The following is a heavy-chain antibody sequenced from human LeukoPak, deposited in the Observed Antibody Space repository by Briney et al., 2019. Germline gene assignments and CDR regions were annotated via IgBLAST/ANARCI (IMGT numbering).Heavy chain of an antibody. D-gene: IGHD3-10*01. Sequence: SETLSLTCTVSGGSISSSSYYWGWIRQPPGKGLEWIGSIYYSGSTYYNPSLKSRVTISVDTSKNQFSLKLSSVTAADTAVYYCARQGLLPDYWGQGTLVTVSS. CDR2: IYYSGST. J-gene: IGHJ4*02. V-gene: IGHV4-39*01. CDR1: GGSISSSSYY. CDR3: ARQGLLPDY.